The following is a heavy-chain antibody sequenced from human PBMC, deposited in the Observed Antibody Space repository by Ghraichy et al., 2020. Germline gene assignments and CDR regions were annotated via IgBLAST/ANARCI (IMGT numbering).Heavy chain of an antibody. CDR1: GGPIRNYY. J-gene: IGHJ4*02. CDR3: AREVARGGSYPVRSFDY. D-gene: IGHD1-26*01. Sequence: SETLSLTCTVSGGPIRNYYWSWIRQPAGKGLEWIGRIYSTGSTNYNPSLKSRVTMSADTSKSQFSLNLTSVTAADTAVYYCAREVARGGSYPVRSFDYWGQGTLVTVSS. CDR2: IYSTGST. V-gene: IGHV4-4*07.